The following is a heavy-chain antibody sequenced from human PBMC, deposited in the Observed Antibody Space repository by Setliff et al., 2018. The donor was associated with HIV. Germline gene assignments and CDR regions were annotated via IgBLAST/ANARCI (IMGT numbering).Heavy chain of an antibody. CDR2: IYYSGST. J-gene: IGHJ4*02. D-gene: IGHD3-10*01. V-gene: IGHV4-59*12. Sequence: SETLSLTCTVSGGSISSYYWSWIRQPPGKGLEWIGYIYYSGSTSYNPSLKSRVTISVDTSKNQFSLKLTSVTAADTAVYYCARSWGSGSYPYWGQGTLVTVSS. CDR3: ARSWGSGSYPY. CDR1: GGSISSYY.